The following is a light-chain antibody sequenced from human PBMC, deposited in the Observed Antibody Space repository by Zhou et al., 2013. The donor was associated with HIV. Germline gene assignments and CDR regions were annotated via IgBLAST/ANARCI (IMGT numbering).Light chain of an antibody. CDR2: KAS. V-gene: IGKV1-39*01. CDR3: QQSYTTPRT. J-gene: IGKJ1*01. Sequence: DIQMTQSPSTLSASVGDRVTITCRASQSISTWLAWYQQKPGKAPKLLIYKASSLQSGVPSRFSGGGSGTEFTLTISSLQPEDSASYYCQQSYTTPRTFGQGTKLEIK. CDR1: QSISTW.